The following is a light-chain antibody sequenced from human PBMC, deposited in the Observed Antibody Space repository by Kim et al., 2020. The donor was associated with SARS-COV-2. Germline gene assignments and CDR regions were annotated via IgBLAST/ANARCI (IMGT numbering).Light chain of an antibody. Sequence: QSALTQPASVSGSPGQSITISCTGTSCDVGSYNLVSWYQQHPGKAPKLMIYEVSKRPSGVSNRFSGSKSGNTASLTISGLQAEDEADYYCCSYASSSTFVFGTGTKVTVL. CDR3: CSYASSSTFV. V-gene: IGLV2-23*02. J-gene: IGLJ1*01. CDR1: SCDVGSYNL. CDR2: EVS.